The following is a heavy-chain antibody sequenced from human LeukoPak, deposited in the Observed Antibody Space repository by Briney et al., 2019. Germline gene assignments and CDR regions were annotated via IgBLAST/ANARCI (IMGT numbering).Heavy chain of an antibody. Sequence: PGRSLRLSCAASGFTFSSYAMHWVRQAPGKGLEWVAVISYDGSNKYYADSVKGRFTISRDNSKNTLYLQMNSLRAEDTAVYYCARPRDILTCYLLTLDYWGQGTLVTVSS. CDR2: ISYDGSNK. CDR3: ARPRDILTCYLLTLDY. V-gene: IGHV3-30-3*01. D-gene: IGHD3-9*01. J-gene: IGHJ4*02. CDR1: GFTFSSYA.